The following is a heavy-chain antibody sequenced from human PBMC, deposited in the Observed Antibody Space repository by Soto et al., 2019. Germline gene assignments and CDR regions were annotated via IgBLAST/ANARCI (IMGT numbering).Heavy chain of an antibody. Sequence: SETLSLTCSVSGGSIRSFSWSWIRQPPGRGLEWIGYIYNSGSTNYNPSLKSRATISVDTSKNQFSLTLTSVTAADTAVYYCARFHKYSEASWFDPWGQGTLVTV. CDR2: IYNSGST. D-gene: IGHD2-15*01. V-gene: IGHV4-4*09. CDR1: GGSIRSFS. CDR3: ARFHKYSEASWFDP. J-gene: IGHJ5*02.